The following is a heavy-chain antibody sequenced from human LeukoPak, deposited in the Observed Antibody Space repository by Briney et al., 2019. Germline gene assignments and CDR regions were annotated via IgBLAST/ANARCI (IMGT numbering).Heavy chain of an antibody. J-gene: IGHJ4*02. CDR2: IYSGGST. CDR1: GFTHCSNY. CDR3: SRDRLGHDY. D-gene: IGHD3-10*01. V-gene: IGHV3-66*01. Sequence: GGSLRLSCAASGFTHCSNYMSWVRQAPGKGLEWVSVIYSGGSTYYADSVKGRFTISRDNSKNTLYLQMNSLRAEDTAVYYCSRDRLGHDYWGQGTLVTVSS.